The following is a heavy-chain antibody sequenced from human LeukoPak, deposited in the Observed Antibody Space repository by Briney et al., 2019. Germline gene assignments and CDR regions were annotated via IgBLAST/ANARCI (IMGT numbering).Heavy chain of an antibody. CDR1: GYRFTNYS. Sequence: KVGESLKISCQGSGYRFTNYSIGWVGQMPGKGLDWMGIIFPGDSDTRYSPSFQGQVSISTDNSINTAYLQWSRLEASDTAMYYCASRTGYGRGWHPRSDAFDIWGQGTMVTVSS. CDR2: IFPGDSDT. J-gene: IGHJ3*02. CDR3: ASRTGYGRGWHPRSDAFDI. D-gene: IGHD6-19*01. V-gene: IGHV5-51*01.